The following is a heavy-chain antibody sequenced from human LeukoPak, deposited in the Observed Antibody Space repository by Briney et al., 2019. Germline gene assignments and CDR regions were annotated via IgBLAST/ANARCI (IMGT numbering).Heavy chain of an antibody. CDR2: ISYDGSSK. CDR3: ARDLAWGAFDY. D-gene: IGHD7-27*01. V-gene: IGHV3-30*04. J-gene: IGHJ4*02. Sequence: PGRSLRLSCAASGFTFSTYAMHWVRQAPGKGLEWVAVISYDGSSKYYADSVKGRFTISRDDSKNTLSLQMNSLRVEDTAVYYCARDLAWGAFDYWGQGTLVTVSS. CDR1: GFTFSTYA.